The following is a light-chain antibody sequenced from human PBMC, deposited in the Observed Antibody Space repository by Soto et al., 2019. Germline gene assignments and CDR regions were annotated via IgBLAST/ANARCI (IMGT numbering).Light chain of an antibody. CDR1: QSISSY. Sequence: DIQMTQSPSSLSASVGDRVTINCRASQSISSYLNWYQQKPGKAPKLLIYAASSLQSGVPSRFSGSGSGTDFTLTISSLQPEDFATYYCQQSYSTPRRLTFGGGTKVEIK. V-gene: IGKV1-39*01. CDR2: AAS. J-gene: IGKJ4*01. CDR3: QQSYSTPRRLT.